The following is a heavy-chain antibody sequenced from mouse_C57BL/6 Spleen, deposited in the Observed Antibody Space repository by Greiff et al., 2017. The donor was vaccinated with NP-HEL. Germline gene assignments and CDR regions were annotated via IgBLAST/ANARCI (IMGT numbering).Heavy chain of an antibody. CDR1: GYTFTSYW. CDR2: IYPSDSET. Sequence: QVQLKQPGAELVRPGSSVKLSCKASGYTFTSYWMDWVKQRPGQGLEWIGNIYPSDSETHYNQKFKDKATLTVDKSSSTAYMQLSSLTSEDSAVYYCARIYGNYDYWGQGTTLTVSS. D-gene: IGHD2-1*01. J-gene: IGHJ2*01. CDR3: ARIYGNYDY. V-gene: IGHV1-61*01.